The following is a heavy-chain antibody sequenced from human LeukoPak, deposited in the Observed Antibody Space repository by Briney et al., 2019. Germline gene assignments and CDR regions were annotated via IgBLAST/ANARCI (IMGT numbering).Heavy chain of an antibody. CDR2: ISGSGGST. D-gene: IGHD5-18*01. CDR1: GFTFSSYA. CDR3: ATFDLYSYGPVTFDY. J-gene: IGHJ4*02. Sequence: GGSLRLSCAASGFTFSSYAMSWVRQAPGKGLEWVSAISGSGGSTYYADSVKGRFTISRDNSKNTLYLQMNSLRAEDTAVYYCATFDLYSYGPVTFDYWGQGTLVTVSS. V-gene: IGHV3-23*01.